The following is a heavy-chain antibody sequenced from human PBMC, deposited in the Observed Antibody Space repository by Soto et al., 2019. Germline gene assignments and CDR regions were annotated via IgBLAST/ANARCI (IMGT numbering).Heavy chain of an antibody. CDR2: MHDSGSS. CDR1: GGSMRNYF. Sequence: QVQLQESGPGLVKPSETLSLTCTVSGGSMRNYFWSWIRRPPGKGREWLAYMHDSGSSTYNPSLHGRFTMSVDPSKNQFSMKWSAVTAADTAVYYCARHDLRGWSSDIWGQGAVVAVSS. D-gene: IGHD5-12*01. V-gene: IGHV4-59*08. CDR3: ARHDLRGWSSDI. J-gene: IGHJ3*02.